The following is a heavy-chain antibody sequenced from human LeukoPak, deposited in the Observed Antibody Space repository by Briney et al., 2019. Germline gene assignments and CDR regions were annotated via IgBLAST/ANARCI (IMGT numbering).Heavy chain of an antibody. J-gene: IGHJ4*02. CDR1: GYTFTAYY. V-gene: IGHV1-69*05. CDR2: IIPIFGTA. CDR3: ARVRHGSSGWYFDY. Sequence: VASVKVSCKASGYTFTAYYMHWMRQAPGQGLEWMGGIIPIFGTANYAQKFQGRVTITTDESTSTAYMELSSLRSEDTAVYYCARVRHGSSGWYFDYWGQGTLVTVSS. D-gene: IGHD6-19*01.